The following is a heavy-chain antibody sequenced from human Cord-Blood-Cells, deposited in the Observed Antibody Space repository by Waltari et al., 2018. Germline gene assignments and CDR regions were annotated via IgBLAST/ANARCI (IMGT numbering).Heavy chain of an antibody. J-gene: IGHJ4*02. V-gene: IGHV3-23*01. CDR2: IRGSGGSK. D-gene: IGHD6-13*01. CDR1: GFTFSIYA. Sequence: EVQLLESGGGLVQPGGSLRLSCAASGFTFSIYAMSWVRQAPGKGLEGVSAIRGSGGSKYYADTVKGRFTISRDNSKNTLYLQMNSLRAEDTAVYYCAKGWYSSSWYTVDYWGQGTLVTVSS. CDR3: AKGWYSSSWYTVDY.